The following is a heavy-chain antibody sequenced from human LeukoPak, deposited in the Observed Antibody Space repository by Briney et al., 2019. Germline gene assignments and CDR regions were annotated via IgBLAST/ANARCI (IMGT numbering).Heavy chain of an antibody. CDR1: GGSFSGYY. D-gene: IGHD2-15*01. Sequence: PSETLSLTCAVYGGSFSGYYWSWIRQPPGKGLEWIGEINHSGSTNYNPSLKSRVTISVDTSKNQFSLKLSSVTAADTAVYYCAREGTRWSDENWFDPWGQGTLVTVSS. V-gene: IGHV4-34*01. CDR3: AREGTRWSDENWFDP. CDR2: INHSGST. J-gene: IGHJ5*02.